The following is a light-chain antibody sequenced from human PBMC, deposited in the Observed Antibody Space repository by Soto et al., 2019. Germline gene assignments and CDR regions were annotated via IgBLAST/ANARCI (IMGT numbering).Light chain of an antibody. CDR2: AAS. V-gene: IGKV1-39*01. CDR1: QNINTY. CDR3: QQSYSTPLT. J-gene: IGKJ3*01. Sequence: DIQMTQSPSSLSASVGDRVTITCRASQNINTYLNWYQQKPGKAPKLLMYAASSLQSGVPSRFSGSGSGTDFTLTISSLQPEDFATYYCQQSYSTPLTFGPGTKVDIK.